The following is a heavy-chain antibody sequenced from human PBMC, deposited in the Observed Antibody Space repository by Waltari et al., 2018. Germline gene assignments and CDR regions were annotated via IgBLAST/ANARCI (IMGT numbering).Heavy chain of an antibody. V-gene: IGHV3-23*04. D-gene: IGHD4-17*01. CDR2: LNTDGGST. CDR3: ARVPSHDYGPPFHFDE. J-gene: IGHJ4*02. Sequence: EVQLVESGGDLVQPGGSLGLSCAASGFTFSNYAMTWVRQSQGKGLEWVASLNTDGGSTYHAESVRGRFKVSRDNSRNTLYLQRNSLRAEDTAIYFCARVPSHDYGPPFHFDEWGQGTMVTVSS. CDR1: GFTFSNYA.